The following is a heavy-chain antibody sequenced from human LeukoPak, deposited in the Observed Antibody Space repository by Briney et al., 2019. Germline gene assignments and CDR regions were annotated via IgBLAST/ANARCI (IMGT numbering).Heavy chain of an antibody. CDR3: ARTDPSSTAALKAPFDH. CDR1: GFTFSDYY. J-gene: IGHJ4*02. Sequence: GGSLRLSCAASGFTFSDYYMSWIRQAPGKGLEWVSYISSSGSTIYYADSVKGRFTISRDNAKNSLYLQMNSLRVEDTAVYYCARTDPSSTAALKAPFDHWGQGSLVTVSP. CDR2: ISSSGSTI. V-gene: IGHV3-11*04. D-gene: IGHD6-6*01.